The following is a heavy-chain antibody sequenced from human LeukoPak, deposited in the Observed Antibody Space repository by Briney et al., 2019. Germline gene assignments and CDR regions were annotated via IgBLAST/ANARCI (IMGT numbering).Heavy chain of an antibody. V-gene: IGHV4-59*01. J-gene: IGHJ5*02. CDR1: GGSISSYY. CDR2: IYYTGST. CDR3: ARDAYSSSEVDWFDP. Sequence: SETLSLTCIVSGGSISSYYWSWIRQPPGKGPEWIGYIYYTGSTNYNPSLKSRVTISVDTSKNQFSLKLSSVTAADMAVYYCARDAYSSSEVDWFDPWGQGTLVTVSS. D-gene: IGHD6-13*01.